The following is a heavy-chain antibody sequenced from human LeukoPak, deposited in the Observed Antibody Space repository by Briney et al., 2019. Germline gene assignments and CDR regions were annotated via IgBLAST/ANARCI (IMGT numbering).Heavy chain of an antibody. V-gene: IGHV5-51*01. CDR2: IYPGASDT. Sequence: GEPLKISCKGSGYSFSSYWIGWVRQMPGKGLEWMGIIYPGASDTRYSPSFQGQVTISADKSISTAYLQWSILKASDTARYYCARRDGYESTTFDYWGQGTLVTVSS. CDR1: GYSFSSYW. CDR3: ARRDGYESTTFDY. D-gene: IGHD5-24*01. J-gene: IGHJ4*02.